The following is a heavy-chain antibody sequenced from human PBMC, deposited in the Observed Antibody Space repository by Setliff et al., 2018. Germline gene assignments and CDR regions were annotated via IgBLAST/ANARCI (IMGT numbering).Heavy chain of an antibody. V-gene: IGHV1-8*03. J-gene: IGHJ4*02. D-gene: IGHD4-17*01. Sequence: ASVKVSCKASGYSFTSNDINWVRQATGQGPEWMGWLNPSSGNTGYAPKFQGRVAITRSTSLSTAYMELSSLRSEDTAIYYCASPGATVTTLELLYYWGQGTLVTVSS. CDR2: LNPSSGNT. CDR1: GYSFTSND. CDR3: ASPGATVTTLELLYY.